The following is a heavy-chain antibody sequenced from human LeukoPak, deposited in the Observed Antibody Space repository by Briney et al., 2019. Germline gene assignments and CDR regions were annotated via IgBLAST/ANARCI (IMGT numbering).Heavy chain of an antibody. Sequence: GASVKVSCKASGGTFSSYAISWVRQAPGQGLEWMGGIIPIFGTANYAQKFQGRVTITTDESTGTAYMELSSLRSEDTAVYYCARGRITGTPAHYYYYMDVWGKGTTVTVSS. CDR2: IIPIFGTA. CDR1: GGTFSSYA. D-gene: IGHD1-20*01. V-gene: IGHV1-69*05. J-gene: IGHJ6*03. CDR3: ARGRITGTPAHYYYYMDV.